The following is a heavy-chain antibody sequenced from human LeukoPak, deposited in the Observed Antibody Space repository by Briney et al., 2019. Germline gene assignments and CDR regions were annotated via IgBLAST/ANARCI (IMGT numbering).Heavy chain of an antibody. CDR3: AKGITAADTGLDY. D-gene: IGHD6-13*01. J-gene: IGHJ4*02. CDR2: ITGSGDIT. V-gene: IGHV3-23*01. CDR1: GFTFSNYA. Sequence: GGSLRLSCAVSGFTFSNYALSWVRQAPGKGVEWLSAITGSGDITYYADSVKGRFTVSRDISKNTLYLQMNSLRAEDTALYYCAKGITAADTGLDYWGQGTLVTVSS.